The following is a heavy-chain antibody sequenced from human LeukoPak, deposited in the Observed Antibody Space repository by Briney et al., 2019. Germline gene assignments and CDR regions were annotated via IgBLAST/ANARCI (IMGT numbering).Heavy chain of an antibody. D-gene: IGHD1-26*01. CDR3: ARDVQWELPIFDY. V-gene: IGHV3-21*01. CDR2: ISSSSSYI. J-gene: IGHJ4*02. Sequence: GGSLRLSCAAPGFTFSSYSMNWVRQAPGKGLEWVSSISSSSSYIYYADSVKGRFTISRDNAKNSLYLQMNSLRAEDTAVYYCARDVQWELPIFDYWGQGTLVTVSS. CDR1: GFTFSSYS.